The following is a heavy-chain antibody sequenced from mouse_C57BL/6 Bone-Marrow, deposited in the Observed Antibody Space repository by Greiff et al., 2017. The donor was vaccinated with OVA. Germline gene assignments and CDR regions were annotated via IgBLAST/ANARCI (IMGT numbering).Heavy chain of an antibody. V-gene: IGHV2-5*01. CDR2: IWRGGST. Sequence: VQLQQSGPGLVQPSQSLSITCTVSGFSLTSYGVHWVRQSPGKGLEWLGVIWRGGSTDYNAAFMSRLSITKDNSKSQVFFKMNSLQADATAIYYCAEHYYGSRAWFAYWGQGTLVTVSA. CDR1: GFSLTSYG. D-gene: IGHD1-1*01. J-gene: IGHJ3*01. CDR3: AEHYYGSRAWFAY.